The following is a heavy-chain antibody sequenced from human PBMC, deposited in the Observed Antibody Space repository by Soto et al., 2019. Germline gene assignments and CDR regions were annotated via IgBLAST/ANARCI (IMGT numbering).Heavy chain of an antibody. CDR2: IIPIFGTA. D-gene: IGHD3-22*01. Sequence: SVKVSCKASGGTFSSYAISWVRQAPGQGLEWMGGIIPIFGTANYAQKFQGRVTITADESTSTAYMELSSLRSEGTAVYYCAGDKTTMIVVVTDDAFDIWGQGTMVTVSS. CDR3: AGDKTTMIVVVTDDAFDI. V-gene: IGHV1-69*13. J-gene: IGHJ3*02. CDR1: GGTFSSYA.